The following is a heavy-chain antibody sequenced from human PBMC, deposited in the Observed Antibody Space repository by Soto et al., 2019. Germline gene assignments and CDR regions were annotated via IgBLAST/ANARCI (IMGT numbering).Heavy chain of an antibody. D-gene: IGHD3-22*01. J-gene: IGHJ4*02. CDR1: GFIFNSYS. Sequence: EVQLVESGGGLVQPGGSLRLSCVASGFIFNSYSMNWVRQAPGKGLEWISYINSGSTSVFYADSVKGRVTISRDNAKKSLYMQMNSLRAEDTDVYYCGSSASTDDYWGQGTLVTVSS. V-gene: IGHV3-48*01. CDR3: GSSASTDDY. CDR2: INSGSTSV.